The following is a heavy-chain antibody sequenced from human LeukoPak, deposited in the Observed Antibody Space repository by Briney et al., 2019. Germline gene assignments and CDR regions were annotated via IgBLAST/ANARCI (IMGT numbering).Heavy chain of an antibody. CDR1: GFTFSSYG. CDR2: IRDDGSNK. V-gene: IGHV3-30*02. Sequence: GGSLRLSCAASGFTFSSYGMHWVRQAPGKGLEGVAFIRDDGSNKYYADSVKGRFTISRDNSKNPLYLQMNSLRAEDTAVYFCAKGSRDGYNSGVYWGQGTLVTVSS. J-gene: IGHJ4*02. CDR3: AKGSRDGYNSGVY. D-gene: IGHD5-24*01.